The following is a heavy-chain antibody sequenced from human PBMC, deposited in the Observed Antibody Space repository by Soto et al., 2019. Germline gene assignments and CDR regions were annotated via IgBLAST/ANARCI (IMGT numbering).Heavy chain of an antibody. Sequence: QVQLVQSGAEVKKPGASVKVSCKASGYTFTNYYMHWVRQAPGQGLEWVGIINPSGGSTSYAQKFKGRVTMTMEKSTSTVYMELSSLRSEDTAVYYCAREVVGATTRPLGYFDYWGQGTLVTVSS. J-gene: IGHJ4*02. CDR3: AREVVGATTRPLGYFDY. CDR2: INPSGGST. D-gene: IGHD1-26*01. V-gene: IGHV1-46*03. CDR1: GYTFTNYY.